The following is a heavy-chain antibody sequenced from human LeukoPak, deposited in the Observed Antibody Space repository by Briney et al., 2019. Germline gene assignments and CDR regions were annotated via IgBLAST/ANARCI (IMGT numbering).Heavy chain of an antibody. CDR2: ISSSGSTI. Sequence: GGSLRLSCAASGFTFSSYEMNWVRQAPGKGLEWVSYISSSGSTIYYADSVKGRFTISRDNAKNSLYLQMNSLRAEDTAVYYCAKLGGRYSGWFDPWGQGTLVIVSS. CDR3: AKLGGRYSGWFDP. CDR1: GFTFSSYE. V-gene: IGHV3-48*03. D-gene: IGHD5-12*01. J-gene: IGHJ5*02.